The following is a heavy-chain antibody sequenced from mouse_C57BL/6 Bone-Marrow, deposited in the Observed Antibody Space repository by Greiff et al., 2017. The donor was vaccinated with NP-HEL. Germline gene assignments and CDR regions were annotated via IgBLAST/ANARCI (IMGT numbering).Heavy chain of an antibody. J-gene: IGHJ2*01. V-gene: IGHV1-69*01. D-gene: IGHD1-1*01. CDR2: IDPSDSYT. CDR1: GYTFTSYW. Sequence: VQLHQPGAELVMPGASVKLSCKASGYTFTSYWMHWVKQRPGQGLEWIGEIDPSDSYTNYNQKFKGKSTLTVDKSSSTAYMQLSSLTSEDSAVYYCARETTVDYFDYWGQGTTLTVSS. CDR3: ARETTVDYFDY.